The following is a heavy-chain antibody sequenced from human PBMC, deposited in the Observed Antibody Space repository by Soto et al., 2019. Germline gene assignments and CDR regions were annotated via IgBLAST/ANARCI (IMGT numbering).Heavy chain of an antibody. Sequence: EVQLVESGGGLVQPGGSLRLSCAASGFTFSSYEMNWVRQAPGKGLEWVSYISSSGSTIYYADSVKGRFTISRDNAKNSLYLQMNSLRAEDTAVYYCARIIINDYGDYTGVDYWGQGTLVTVSS. CDR1: GFTFSSYE. CDR3: ARIIINDYGDYTGVDY. J-gene: IGHJ4*02. CDR2: ISSSGSTI. D-gene: IGHD4-17*01. V-gene: IGHV3-48*03.